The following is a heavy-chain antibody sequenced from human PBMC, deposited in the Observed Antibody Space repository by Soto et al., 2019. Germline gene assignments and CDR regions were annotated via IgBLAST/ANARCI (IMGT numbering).Heavy chain of an antibody. Sequence: QVQLQQWGAGLLKPSETLSLTCAVYGGSFSGYYWSWIRQPPGKGLEWIGEINHSGSTNYNPSLKSRVTISVDTSKNQCSLKLSSVTAADTGVYFCARGRTARFYYWGQGTPVTVSP. J-gene: IGHJ4*02. CDR1: GGSFSGYY. D-gene: IGHD4-17*01. CDR3: ARGRTARFYY. V-gene: IGHV4-34*01. CDR2: INHSGST.